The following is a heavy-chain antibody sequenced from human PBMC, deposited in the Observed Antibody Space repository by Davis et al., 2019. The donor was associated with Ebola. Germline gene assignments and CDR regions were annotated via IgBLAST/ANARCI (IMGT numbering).Heavy chain of an antibody. Sequence: GGSLRLSCAASGFTFSSYWMSWVRVTPGKGPEWVANMNQDGTHIQYVDSVKGRFTISRDNAKNSLYLQMSSLRAEDTAVYYCARHSSSLYSSGWHYDAFDIWGQGTMVTVSS. CDR2: MNQDGTHI. CDR1: GFTFSSYW. CDR3: ARHSSSLYSSGWHYDAFDI. V-gene: IGHV3-7*03. D-gene: IGHD6-19*01. J-gene: IGHJ3*02.